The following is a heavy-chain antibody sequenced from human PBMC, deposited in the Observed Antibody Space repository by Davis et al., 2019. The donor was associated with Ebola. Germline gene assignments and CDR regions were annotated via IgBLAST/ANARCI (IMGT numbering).Heavy chain of an antibody. V-gene: IGHV4-59*01. J-gene: IGHJ4*02. CDR3: ARGGMGYYEYDAYIPPFDH. Sequence: MPSETLSLTCTVSGGSIRNYYWSWIRQVPGKGLEWIGYRYYGGSSNHNPSLQSRVTISIDTSKNQFSLELTSVTAADTAVYYCARGGMGYYEYDAYIPPFDHWGQGTQVTVSS. D-gene: IGHD5-12*01. CDR2: RYYGGSS. CDR1: GGSIRNYY.